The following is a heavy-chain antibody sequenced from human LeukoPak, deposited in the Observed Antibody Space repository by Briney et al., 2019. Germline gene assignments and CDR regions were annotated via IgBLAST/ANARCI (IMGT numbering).Heavy chain of an antibody. Sequence: PGGSLRLSCAASGFAFNTYGMTWVRQAPGKGLEWVSAISDTGGNTFYADSVKGRFTISRDNSQNTLYLQMNNLRVEDTAIYYCAKRVPYSSSSAYLDYWGQGTLVTVSS. CDR2: ISDTGGNT. CDR3: AKRVPYSSSSAYLDY. CDR1: GFAFNTYG. J-gene: IGHJ4*02. D-gene: IGHD6-6*01. V-gene: IGHV3-23*01.